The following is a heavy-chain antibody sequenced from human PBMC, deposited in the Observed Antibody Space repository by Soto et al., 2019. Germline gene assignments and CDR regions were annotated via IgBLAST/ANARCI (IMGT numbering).Heavy chain of an antibody. CDR1: GFTFSSYG. CDR3: PKGTAVAYQWFDP. J-gene: IGHJ5*02. D-gene: IGHD6-19*01. V-gene: IGHV3-30*18. Sequence: QVELVESGGGVVQPGRSLRLSCEASGFTFSSYGMHWVRQAPGKGLEWVAAISHDGTDRYYANSVKGRFTISRDNSKNTRYLQMNSLRSEDTAIYYCPKGTAVAYQWFDPWGQGTLVTVSS. CDR2: ISHDGTDR.